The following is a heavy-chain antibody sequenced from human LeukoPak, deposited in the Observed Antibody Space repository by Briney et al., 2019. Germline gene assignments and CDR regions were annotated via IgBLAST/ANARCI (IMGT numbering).Heavy chain of an antibody. D-gene: IGHD7-27*01. J-gene: IGHJ4*02. Sequence: GGTLRLSCAASGFTFSSYGMNWLRQATGKGLEWVAGISGDAGRTYYADSVKGRFTIYRDNSKNTLYLQMNSLGGEDTAVYYCVQDWAWGAFAYWGQGTLVTVSS. CDR1: GFTFSSYG. CDR3: VQDWAWGAFAY. CDR2: ISGDAGRT. V-gene: IGHV3-23*01.